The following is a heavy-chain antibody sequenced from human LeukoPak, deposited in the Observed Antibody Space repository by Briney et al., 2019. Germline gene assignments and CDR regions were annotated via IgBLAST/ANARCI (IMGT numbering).Heavy chain of an antibody. CDR1: CGSISRYW. CDR3: ARGGSSGRTGDY. J-gene: IGHJ4*02. D-gene: IGHD1-1*01. V-gene: IGHV4-4*07. Sequence: SETLSFTCTVSCGSISRYWWGWLQQPAGKGLEWIGHIYSSGFTNYNPSLKSRVTKSVDTSKNQFSLNLSSVTAADTAVYYCARGGSSGRTGDYWGQGTLVTVTS. CDR2: IYSSGFT.